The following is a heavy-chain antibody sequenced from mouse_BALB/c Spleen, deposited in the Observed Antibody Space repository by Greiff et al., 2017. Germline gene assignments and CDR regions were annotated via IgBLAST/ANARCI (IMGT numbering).Heavy chain of an antibody. D-gene: IGHD1-1*01. CDR2: ISSGGST. Sequence: DVMLVESGGGLVKPGGSLKLSCAASGFTFSSYAMSWVRQTPEKRLEWVASISSGGSTYYPDSVKGRFTISRDNARNILYLQMSSLRSEDSAVYYCARYHYYGSSYFDYWGQGTTLTVSS. J-gene: IGHJ2*01. V-gene: IGHV5-6-5*01. CDR3: ARYHYYGSSYFDY. CDR1: GFTFSSYA.